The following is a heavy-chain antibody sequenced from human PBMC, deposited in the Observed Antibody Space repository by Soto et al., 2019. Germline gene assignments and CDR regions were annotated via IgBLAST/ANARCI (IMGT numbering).Heavy chain of an antibody. CDR3: ACVDVSLGPDRHGAVAV. D-gene: IGHD5-12*01. CDR2: FIPMIGTA. V-gene: IGHV1-69*08. Sequence: QVQLVQSGAEVKRPGSSINISCKASGGTFSIYTVSWVRQAPGQGLEWMGRFIPMIGTANYAQNFQGRVTLSADKSATMASMELSGLTPQDAALSYCACVDVSLGPDRHGAVAVCGVWSAVPVSP. J-gene: IGHJ3*01. CDR1: GGTFSIYT.